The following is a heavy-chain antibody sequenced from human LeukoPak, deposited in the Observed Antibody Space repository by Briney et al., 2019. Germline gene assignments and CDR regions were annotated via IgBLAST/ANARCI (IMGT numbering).Heavy chain of an antibody. J-gene: IGHJ4*02. V-gene: IGHV3-7*01. CDR2: IKQDGSEK. CDR3: ARVPNPYCTNGICHFDY. Sequence: GGSLRLSCAASRFTFSTYWMSWVRQAPGKGLEWVANIKQDGSEKYYVDSVKGRFTISRDNANNSLYLQMNSLRAEDTAVYYCARVPNPYCTNGICHFDYWGQGTLVSVSS. D-gene: IGHD2-8*01. CDR1: RFTFSTYW.